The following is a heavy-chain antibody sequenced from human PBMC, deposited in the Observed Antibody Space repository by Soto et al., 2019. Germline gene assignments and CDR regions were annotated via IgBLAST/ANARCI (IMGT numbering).Heavy chain of an antibody. CDR2: IYHSGST. V-gene: IGHV4-4*02. J-gene: IGHJ4*02. Sequence: SETLSLTCAVSGGSISSSNWWSWVRQPPGKGLEWIGEIYHSGSTNYNPSLKSRVTISVGKSKNQFSLKLSPVTAADTAVYYCARKSPAAMVFDYWGQGTLVTVSS. CDR3: ARKSPAAMVFDY. D-gene: IGHD2-2*01. CDR1: GGSISSSNW.